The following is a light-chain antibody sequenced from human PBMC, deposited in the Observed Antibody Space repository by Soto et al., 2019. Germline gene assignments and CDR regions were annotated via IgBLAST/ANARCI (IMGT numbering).Light chain of an antibody. CDR2: EVR. V-gene: IGLV2-14*01. Sequence: QSALTQPASVSGSPGQSITISCTGTSSDVGGYNYVSWYRQHPGKAPKLMIYEVRNRPSGVSNRFSGYKSGNTASLTISGLQAEDEADYYCSSYTRSSTLIFGIGTKLTVL. CDR1: SSDVGGYNY. J-gene: IGLJ1*01. CDR3: SSYTRSSTLI.